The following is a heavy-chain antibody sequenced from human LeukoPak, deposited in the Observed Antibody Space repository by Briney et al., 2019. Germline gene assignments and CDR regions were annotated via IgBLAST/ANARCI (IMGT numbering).Heavy chain of an antibody. CDR2: INPNSGGT. V-gene: IGHV1-2*02. D-gene: IGHD3-10*01. J-gene: IGHJ4*02. CDR3: ARDYYGSGSYYSPFDY. Sequence: GASVKVSCKAPGYTFTGYYMHWVRQAPGQGLEWMGWINPNSGGTNYAQKFQGRVTVTRDTSISTAYMELSRLRSDDTAVYYCARDYYGSGSYYSPFDYWGQGTLVTVSS. CDR1: GYTFTGYY.